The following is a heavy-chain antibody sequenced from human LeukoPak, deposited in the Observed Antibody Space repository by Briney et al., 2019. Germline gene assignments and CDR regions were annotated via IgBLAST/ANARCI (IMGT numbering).Heavy chain of an antibody. CDR3: AREGGPYRPLDD. CDR1: GGSISSYY. CDR2: IYYSGST. V-gene: IGHV4-59*12. J-gene: IGHJ4*02. Sequence: PSETLSLTCTVSGGSISSYYWSWIRQTPGQGLEWIGDIYYSGSTNYNPSLKSRVTISVDTSKNQFSLKLSSVTAADTAVYYCAREGGPYRPLDDSALGTVVTVSS.